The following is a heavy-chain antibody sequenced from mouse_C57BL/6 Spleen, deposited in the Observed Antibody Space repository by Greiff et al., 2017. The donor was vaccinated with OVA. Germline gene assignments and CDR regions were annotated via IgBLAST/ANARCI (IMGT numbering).Heavy chain of an antibody. CDR3: AREGGYGSRGWFAY. CDR1: GYSFTDYN. D-gene: IGHD1-1*01. J-gene: IGHJ3*01. V-gene: IGHV1-39*01. CDR2: INPNYGTT. Sequence: EVQLQQSGPELVKPGASVKISCKASGYSFTDYNMNWVKQSNGKSLEWIGVINPNYGTTSYNQKFKGKATLTVVQSSSTAYMQLNSLTSEDSAVYYCAREGGYGSRGWFAYWGQGTLVTVSA.